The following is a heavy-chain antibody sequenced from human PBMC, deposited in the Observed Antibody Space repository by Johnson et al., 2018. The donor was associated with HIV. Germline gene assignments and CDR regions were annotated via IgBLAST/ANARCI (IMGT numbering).Heavy chain of an antibody. CDR1: GFTFDDYA. CDR3: ARLPYSGDEDAFDI. Sequence: VQLVESGGGLVQPGRSLRLSCAASGFTFDDYAMHWVRQAPGKGLEWVSGISVSGGNTYYADSVQGRFTISRDKSKNTLYLQMNSLRAEDTAVYYCARLPYSGDEDAFDIWGQGTMVTVSS. J-gene: IGHJ3*02. CDR2: ISVSGGNT. V-gene: IGHV3-23*04. D-gene: IGHD6-13*01.